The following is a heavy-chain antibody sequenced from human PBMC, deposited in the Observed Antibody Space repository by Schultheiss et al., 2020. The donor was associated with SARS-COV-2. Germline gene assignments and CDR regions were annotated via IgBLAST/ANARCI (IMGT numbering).Heavy chain of an antibody. V-gene: IGHV4-31*11. CDR3: AREVRDYVHWFDP. CDR1: GGSFSGYY. D-gene: IGHD4-17*01. Sequence: SETLSLTCAVYGGSFSGYYWSWIRQHPGKGLEWIGYIYYSGSTYYNPSLKSRVTISVDTSKNQFSLKLSSVTAADTAVYYCAREVRDYVHWFDPWGQGTLVTVSS. CDR2: IYYSGST. J-gene: IGHJ5*02.